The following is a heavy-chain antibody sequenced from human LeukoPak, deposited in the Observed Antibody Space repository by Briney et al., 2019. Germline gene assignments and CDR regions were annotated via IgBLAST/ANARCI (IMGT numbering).Heavy chain of an antibody. V-gene: IGHV5-51*01. Sequence: GESLKISCKGSGYSFTSYWIGWVRQMPGKGLEWMGIIYPGDSDTRYSPSFQGQVTISADKSISTAYLQWSSLKASDTAMYYCAKDGDCTNGVCYFDYWGQGTLVTVSS. D-gene: IGHD2-8*01. CDR3: AKDGDCTNGVCYFDY. J-gene: IGHJ4*02. CDR1: GYSFTSYW. CDR2: IYPGDSDT.